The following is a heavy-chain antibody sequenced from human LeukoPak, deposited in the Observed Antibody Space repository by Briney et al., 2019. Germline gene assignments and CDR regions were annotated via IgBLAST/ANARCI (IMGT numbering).Heavy chain of an antibody. Sequence: GGSLRLSCEGSGFTFSNYWMTWVRQAPGKGLEWVANIKPDGSEKHYADSVKGRFTISRDNAKNTLYLQMNSLRAEDTAVYYCARSDYYPSNGYPAYLDYWGQGTLVTVSS. V-gene: IGHV3-7*01. J-gene: IGHJ4*02. CDR1: GFTFSNYW. CDR2: IKPDGSEK. D-gene: IGHD3-22*01. CDR3: ARSDYYPSNGYPAYLDY.